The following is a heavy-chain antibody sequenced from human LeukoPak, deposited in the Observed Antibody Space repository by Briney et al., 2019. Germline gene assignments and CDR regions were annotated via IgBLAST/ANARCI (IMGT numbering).Heavy chain of an antibody. CDR2: IYHSGST. D-gene: IGHD3-10*01. CDR3: ARRFQGRYYYGSGSYPSLNWFDP. CDR1: GGSISSRNW. J-gene: IGHJ5*02. Sequence: SGTLSLTCAVSGGSISSRNWWSWVRQPPGKGLEWIGEIYHSGSTNYNPSLKTRVTISVDKSKNQFSLKLSSVTAADTAVYYCARRFQGRYYYGSGSYPSLNWFDPWGQGTLVTVSS. V-gene: IGHV4-4*02.